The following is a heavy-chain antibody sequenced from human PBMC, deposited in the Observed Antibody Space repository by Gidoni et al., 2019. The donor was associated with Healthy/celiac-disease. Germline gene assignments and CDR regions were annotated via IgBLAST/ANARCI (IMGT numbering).Heavy chain of an antibody. D-gene: IGHD4-17*01. CDR2: ISYDGSNK. J-gene: IGHJ6*02. CDR1: GFTFSSYG. V-gene: IGHV3-30*18. CDR3: AKDVILGDYGDLEPYYYYYGMDV. Sequence: QVQLVESGGGVVQPGRSLRLSCAASGFTFSSYGLHWVRPAPGKGLEWVAGISYDGSNKYYADSVKGRFTISRDNSKNTLYLQMNSLRAEDTAVYYCAKDVILGDYGDLEPYYYYYGMDVWGQGTTVTVSS.